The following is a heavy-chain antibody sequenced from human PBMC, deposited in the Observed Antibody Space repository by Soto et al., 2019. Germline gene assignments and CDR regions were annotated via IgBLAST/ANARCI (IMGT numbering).Heavy chain of an antibody. V-gene: IGHV1-2*04. CDR2: INPNSGGT. CDR1: GYTFTGYY. J-gene: IGHJ6*02. Sequence: GASVKVSCKASGYTFTGYYMHWVRQAPGQGLEWMGWINPNSGGTNYAQKFQGWVTMTRDTSISTAYMELSRLRSDDTAVYYCARVTYYHDSTKSYGMDVWGQGTTVTVSS. D-gene: IGHD3-22*01. CDR3: ARVTYYHDSTKSYGMDV.